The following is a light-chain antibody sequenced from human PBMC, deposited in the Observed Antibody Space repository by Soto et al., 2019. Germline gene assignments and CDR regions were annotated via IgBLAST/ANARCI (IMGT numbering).Light chain of an antibody. V-gene: IGKV3-20*01. Sequence: ELVLTQSPGTLSLSAGESATLSCRGSQSVSSSYLAWYQQKTGQAPRLLIYGESTRATGIPDRFSGSGSGTDFNLTISRLEPEDFAVYYCQKYGSSPGTFGQGTKVDIK. J-gene: IGKJ1*01. CDR2: GES. CDR3: QKYGSSPGT. CDR1: QSVSSSY.